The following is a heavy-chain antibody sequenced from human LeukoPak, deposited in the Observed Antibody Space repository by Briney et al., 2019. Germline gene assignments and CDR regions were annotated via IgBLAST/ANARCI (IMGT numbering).Heavy chain of an antibody. D-gene: IGHD2-8*01. CDR2: ISASGGTT. CDR3: AKNHLKGNTKGYFDY. CDR1: GFTFNSYA. V-gene: IGHV3-23*01. Sequence: PGGSLRLSCAASGFTFNSYAMSWVRQAPGKGLEWVSAISASGGTTYYADSVKGRFTISRDNSKNTLYVQMNSLRAEDTAVYYCAKNHLKGNTKGYFDYWGQGTLVTVSS. J-gene: IGHJ4*02.